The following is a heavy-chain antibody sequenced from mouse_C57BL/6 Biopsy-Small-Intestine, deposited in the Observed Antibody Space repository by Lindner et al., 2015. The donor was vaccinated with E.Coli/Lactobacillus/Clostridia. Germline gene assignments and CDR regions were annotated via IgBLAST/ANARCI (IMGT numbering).Heavy chain of an antibody. CDR1: GYTFTSYA. D-gene: IGHD6-1*01. CDR3: ARDRYSSSWPYFFDY. Sequence: SVKVSCKASGYTFTSYAMNWVRQAPGQRLEWMGWINAGNGNTKYSQKFQGRVTITRDTSASTAYMELTSLRSEDTAVFYCARDRYSSSWPYFFDYWGQGTLVTVSS. CDR2: INAGNGNT. V-gene: IGHV1-84*02. J-gene: IGHJ4*01.